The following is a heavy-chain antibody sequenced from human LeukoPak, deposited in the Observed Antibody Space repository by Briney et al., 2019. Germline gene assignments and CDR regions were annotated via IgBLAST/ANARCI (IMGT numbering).Heavy chain of an antibody. Sequence: KPGGSLRLSCAASGFTFSDSYMTWVRQAPGKGLEWIGYIYYTGSTNYNPSLKSRVTISVDTSKNQFSLKLSSVTAADTAVYYCARGSLGRSRWYGNYYYYYMDVWGKGTTVTISS. J-gene: IGHJ6*03. CDR3: ARGSLGRSRWYGNYYYYYMDV. CDR1: GFTFSDSY. D-gene: IGHD6-13*01. V-gene: IGHV4-59*01. CDR2: IYYTGST.